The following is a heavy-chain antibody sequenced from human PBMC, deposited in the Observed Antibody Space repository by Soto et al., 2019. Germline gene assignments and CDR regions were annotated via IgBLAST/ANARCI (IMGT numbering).Heavy chain of an antibody. D-gene: IGHD3-16*01. CDR2: INPGDAGT. V-gene: IGHV1-46*01. CDR1: GCTFTNSY. J-gene: IGHJ4*02. Sequence: ASVKVSCKASGCTFTNSYLHWVRQAPGEGLEWVGLINPGDAGTTYAQKFQGRVSITTDTSTRTVFMDLSSLTSDDTAVYYCAREGGGFDNWGQGTLVTVSS. CDR3: AREGGGFDN.